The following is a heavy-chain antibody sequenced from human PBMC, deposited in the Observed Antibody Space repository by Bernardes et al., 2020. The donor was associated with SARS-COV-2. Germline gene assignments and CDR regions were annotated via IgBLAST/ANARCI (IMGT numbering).Heavy chain of an antibody. J-gene: IGHJ6*03. D-gene: IGHD2-2*02. CDR1: GFTFSSYA. CDR2: ISGSGGST. Sequence: GGSLRLSCAASGFTFSSYAMSWVRQAPGKGLEWVSAISGSGGSTYYADSVKGRFTISRDNSKNTLYLQMNSLRAEDTAVYYCAKNPRHTYCSSTSCYKDYYYYYMDVWGKGTTVTVSS. CDR3: AKNPRHTYCSSTSCYKDYYYYYMDV. V-gene: IGHV3-23*01.